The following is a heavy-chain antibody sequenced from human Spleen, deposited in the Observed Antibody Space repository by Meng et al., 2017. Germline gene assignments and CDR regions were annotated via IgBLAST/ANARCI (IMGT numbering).Heavy chain of an antibody. V-gene: IGHV4-39*01. CDR2: IYYSGST. CDR1: GNSNNSGTSY. J-gene: IGHJ2*01. Sequence: QLQLQESGPGLVKPSETLSLTCSVYGNSNNSGTSYWTWTRQTPGKGMEWIGSIYYSGSTYNNPSLKSRVTIYLDTSNTQFSLRLTSVTAADTAVYYCVRRSIDLVGGQNHWYFDLWGRGTLVTVSS. CDR3: VRRSIDLVGGQNHWYFDL. D-gene: IGHD1-26*01.